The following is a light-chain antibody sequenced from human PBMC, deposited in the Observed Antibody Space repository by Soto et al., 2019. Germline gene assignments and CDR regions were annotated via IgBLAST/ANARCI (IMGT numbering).Light chain of an antibody. J-gene: IGKJ4*01. CDR1: QSVNSR. CDR3: QQSNNWPLS. V-gene: IGKV3-15*01. CDR2: GAS. Sequence: EIVMTQSPATLSVSLGDRVTLSCRASQSVNSRLAWYQQNPGQAPRLLIYGASTRATDIPARFSGSGSGTEFTLTISSLQSEDFGVYYCQQSNNWPLSFGGGTKVEIK.